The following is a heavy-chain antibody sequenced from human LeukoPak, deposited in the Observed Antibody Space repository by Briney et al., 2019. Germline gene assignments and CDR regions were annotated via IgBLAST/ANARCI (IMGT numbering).Heavy chain of an antibody. Sequence: GASVKVSCKASGYTFTSYYMHWVRQAPGKGLEWMGIINPSGGSTSYAQKFQGRVTMTRDTSTSTVYMELSSLRSEDTAVYYCARPETELVSSSWFHYWGQGTLVTVSS. J-gene: IGHJ4*02. D-gene: IGHD6-13*01. V-gene: IGHV1-46*01. CDR2: INPSGGST. CDR1: GYTFTSYY. CDR3: ARPETELVSSSWFHY.